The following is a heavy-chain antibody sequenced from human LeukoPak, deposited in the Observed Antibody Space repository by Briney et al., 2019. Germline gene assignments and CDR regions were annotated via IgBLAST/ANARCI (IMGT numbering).Heavy chain of an antibody. CDR2: ISWNSGSI. Sequence: GRSLRLSCAASGFTFDDYAMHWVRQAPGKGLEWVSGISWNSGSIGYADSVKGRFTISRDNAKNSLYLQMNSLRAEDTALYYCAKDISPRSWGRFDYWGQGTLVTVSS. J-gene: IGHJ4*02. D-gene: IGHD3-16*01. V-gene: IGHV3-9*01. CDR3: AKDISPRSWGRFDY. CDR1: GFTFDDYA.